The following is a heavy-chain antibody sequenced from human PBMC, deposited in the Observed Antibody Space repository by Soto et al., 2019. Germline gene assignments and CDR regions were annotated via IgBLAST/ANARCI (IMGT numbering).Heavy chain of an antibody. CDR3: AKGTWYQLLPFSHFDY. D-gene: IGHD2-2*01. J-gene: IGHJ4*02. CDR1: GFTFDDYA. V-gene: IGHV3-9*01. CDR2: ISWNSGSI. Sequence: EVQLVESGGGLVQPGRSLRLSCAASGFTFDDYAMHWVRQAPGKGLEGVSGISWNSGSIGYADSVKGRFTISRDNAKNSLYLQMNSRRAEDTALYYCAKGTWYQLLPFSHFDYGGQGTLVTVSS.